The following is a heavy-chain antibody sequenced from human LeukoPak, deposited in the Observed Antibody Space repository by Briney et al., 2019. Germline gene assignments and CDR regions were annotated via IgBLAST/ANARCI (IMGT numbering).Heavy chain of an antibody. CDR3: ARDNYRYGMDV. J-gene: IGHJ6*02. Sequence: GGSLRLSCAASGFTFSSYAMHWVRQPAGKGLEYVSAISSNGGSTYYANSVKGRFTISRDNSKNTLYLQMGSLRAEDMAVYYCARDNYRYGMDVWGQGTTVTVSS. D-gene: IGHD4-11*01. CDR2: ISSNGGST. CDR1: GFTFSSYA. V-gene: IGHV3-64*01.